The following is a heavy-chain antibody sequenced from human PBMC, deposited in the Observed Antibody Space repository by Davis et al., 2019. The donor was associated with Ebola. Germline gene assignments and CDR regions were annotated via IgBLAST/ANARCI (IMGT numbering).Heavy chain of an antibody. Sequence: MPSETLSLTCTVSGGSISSYYWSWIRQPPGKGLEWIGYIYYSGSTNYNPSLKSRVTISVDTSKNQFSLKLSSVTAADTAVYYCARGGRDGYKYYYYYGMDVWGQGTTVTVSS. D-gene: IGHD5-24*01. CDR2: IYYSGST. CDR1: GGSISSYY. J-gene: IGHJ6*02. V-gene: IGHV4-59*01. CDR3: ARGGRDGYKYYYYYGMDV.